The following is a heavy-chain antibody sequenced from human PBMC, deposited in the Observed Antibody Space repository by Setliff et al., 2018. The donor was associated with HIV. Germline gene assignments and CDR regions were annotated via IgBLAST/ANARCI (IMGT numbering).Heavy chain of an antibody. CDR2: ISAYSGNT. CDR3: ARAPKRVYYYGSGSYLHDAFDI. J-gene: IGHJ3*02. Sequence: ASVKVSCKASGYIFISYGFCGVRQAPGQGLEWMGWISAYSGNTNYAQQLQGRVTMTTDTSTSTAYMELRSLRSDDTAVYYCARAPKRVYYYGSGSYLHDAFDIWGQGTMVTVSS. V-gene: IGHV1-18*01. CDR1: GYIFISYG. D-gene: IGHD3-10*01.